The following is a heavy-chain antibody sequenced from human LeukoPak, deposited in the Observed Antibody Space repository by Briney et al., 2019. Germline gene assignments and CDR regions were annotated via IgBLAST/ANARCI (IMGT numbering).Heavy chain of an antibody. CDR3: ARGGWSDYKGSDPFDI. CDR2: IYYSGST. Sequence: PSETLSLTCTVSGGSISSSIYYWGWIRQSPGKGLEWIGSIYYSGSTYYNPSLKSRVTLSVDTSKNQYSLKVTSVTAADTAVYHCARGGWSDYKGSDPFDIWGQGTMVTVSS. D-gene: IGHD1-26*01. V-gene: IGHV4-39*07. J-gene: IGHJ3*02. CDR1: GGSISSSIYY.